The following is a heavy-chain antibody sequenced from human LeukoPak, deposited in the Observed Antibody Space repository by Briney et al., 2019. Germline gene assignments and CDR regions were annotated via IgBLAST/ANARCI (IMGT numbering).Heavy chain of an antibody. CDR1: GYIFTTSW. CDR3: ASPYGDYERDAFDI. CDR2: IHLDDSNI. D-gene: IGHD4-17*01. V-gene: IGHV5-51*01. Sequence: GESLKISCKGSGYIFTTSWTDWVRQLPGKGLEWMAIIHLDDSNIIYSPSFQGRVTISADKSISTADLHWSSLKASDTAMYYCASPYGDYERDAFDIWGQGTMVTVSS. J-gene: IGHJ3*02.